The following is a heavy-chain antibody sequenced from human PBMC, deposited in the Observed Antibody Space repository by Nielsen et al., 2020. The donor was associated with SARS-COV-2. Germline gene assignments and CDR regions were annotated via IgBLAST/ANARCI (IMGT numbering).Heavy chain of an antibody. CDR2: ISYDGSNK. Sequence: GGSLRLSCAASGFTFSSYAMHWVRQAPGKGLEWVAVISYDGSNKYYADSVKGRFTISRDNSKNTLYLQMNSLRGEDTAVYYCAKGVDTERYWGQGTLVTVSS. CDR1: GFTFSSYA. J-gene: IGHJ4*02. D-gene: IGHD2-15*01. CDR3: AKGVDTERY. V-gene: IGHV3-30-3*01.